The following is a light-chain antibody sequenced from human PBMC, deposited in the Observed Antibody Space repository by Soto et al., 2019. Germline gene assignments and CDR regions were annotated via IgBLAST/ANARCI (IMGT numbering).Light chain of an antibody. CDR1: NIGSQS. J-gene: IGLJ2*01. CDR2: YDR. CDR3: QLWDGGSGHRV. V-gene: IGLV3-21*04. Sequence: SYVLTQPPSVSVAPGKAARITCGGNNIGSQSVHWYQQKPGQAPLLVIYYDRDRPSGIPERFSGSNSGNTATLTISRVEAGDEADYYCQLWDGGSGHRVFGGGTQPIVL.